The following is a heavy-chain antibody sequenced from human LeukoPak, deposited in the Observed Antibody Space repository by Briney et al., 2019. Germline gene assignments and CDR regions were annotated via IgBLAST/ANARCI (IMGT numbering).Heavy chain of an antibody. D-gene: IGHD3-16*01. CDR3: AREGGDGWDI. CDR2: IYHSGST. Sequence: SQTLSLTCAVSGGSLSSGGYSWSWIRQPPGKGLEWIGYIYHSGSTYYNPSLKSRVTISVDTSKNQFSLKLSSVTAADTAVYYCAREGGDGWDIWGQGTMVTVSS. CDR1: GGSLSSGGYS. J-gene: IGHJ3*02. V-gene: IGHV4-30-2*01.